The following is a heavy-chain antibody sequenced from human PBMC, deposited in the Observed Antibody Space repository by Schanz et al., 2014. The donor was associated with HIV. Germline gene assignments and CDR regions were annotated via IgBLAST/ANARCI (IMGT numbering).Heavy chain of an antibody. CDR3: VGGGRGVVVSGVDV. CDR2: IYYDGSNK. CDR1: GFTFSTYG. V-gene: IGHV3-33*01. D-gene: IGHD2-21*01. J-gene: IGHJ6*02. Sequence: QVQLVESGGGVVQPGRSLRLSCAASGFTFSTYGMHWVRQAPGKGLEWVAVIYYDGSNKYYADSVKGRFTISRDNSKNTLYLQMTSLRAEDTAVYYCVGGGRGVVVSGVDVWGQGTTVTVSS.